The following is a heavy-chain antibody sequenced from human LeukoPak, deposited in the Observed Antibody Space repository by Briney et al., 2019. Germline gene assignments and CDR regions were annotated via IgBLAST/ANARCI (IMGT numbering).Heavy chain of an antibody. Sequence: ASVKVSCKASGYIFTTYDIGWVRQATGQGLEWMGWLNPNSGNAGYAQKFQGRVTISRNTSISTAYMELSSLRSDDTAIYYCARRKFLGWFDPWGQGTLVAVSS. J-gene: IGHJ5*02. V-gene: IGHV1-8*03. D-gene: IGHD7-27*01. CDR3: ARRKFLGWFDP. CDR2: LNPNSGNA. CDR1: GYIFTTYD.